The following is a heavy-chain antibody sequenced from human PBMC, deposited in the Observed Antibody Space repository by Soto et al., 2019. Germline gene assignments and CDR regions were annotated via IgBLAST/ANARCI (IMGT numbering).Heavy chain of an antibody. D-gene: IGHD7-27*01. V-gene: IGHV4-34*01. CDR3: ARGWGRIFDY. Sequence: QVQLQQWGAGLLKPSETLSLTYAVYGGSLSGYYWSWIRQPPGKGLEWIGEINHSGSTNYNPSLKSRVTISVDTSKNQFSLKLSSVTAADTAVYYCARGWGRIFDYWGQGTLVTVSS. CDR2: INHSGST. CDR1: GGSLSGYY. J-gene: IGHJ4*02.